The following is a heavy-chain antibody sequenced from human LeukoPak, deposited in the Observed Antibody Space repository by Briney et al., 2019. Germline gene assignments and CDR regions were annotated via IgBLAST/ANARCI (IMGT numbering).Heavy chain of an antibody. D-gene: IGHD2-15*01. CDR2: ISSSSSYI. CDR1: GFTFSSYS. Sequence: GGSLRLSCAASGFTFSSYSMNWVRQAPGKGLEGVSSISSSSSYIYYADSVRGRFTISRDNAKNSLYLQMNSLRAEDTAVYYCARVHAAYPFDYWGQGTLVTVSS. V-gene: IGHV3-21*01. J-gene: IGHJ4*02. CDR3: ARVHAAYPFDY.